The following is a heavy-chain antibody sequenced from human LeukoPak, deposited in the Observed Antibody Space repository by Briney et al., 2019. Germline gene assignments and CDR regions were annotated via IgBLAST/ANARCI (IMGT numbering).Heavy chain of an antibody. CDR2: ISSSGSTI. V-gene: IGHV3-48*03. Sequence: GGSLRLSCATSGFTFKSYAMNWVRQAPGKGLEWVSYISSSGSTIYYADSVKGRFTISRDNAKNSLYLQMNSLRAEDTAVYYCAELGITMIGGVWGKGTTVTISS. CDR3: AELGITMIGGV. J-gene: IGHJ6*04. D-gene: IGHD3-10*02. CDR1: GFTFKSYA.